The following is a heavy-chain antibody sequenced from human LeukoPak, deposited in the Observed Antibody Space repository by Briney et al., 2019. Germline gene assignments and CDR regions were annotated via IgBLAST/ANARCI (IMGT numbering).Heavy chain of an antibody. CDR2: ISSSGSTI. V-gene: IGHV3-48*03. Sequence: GGSLRLSCATSGFTFKSYAMNWVRQAPGKGLEWVSYISSSGSTIYYADSVKGRFTISRDNAKNSLYLQMNSLRAEDTAVYYCAELGITMIGGVWGKGTTVTISS. CDR3: AELGITMIGGV. J-gene: IGHJ6*04. D-gene: IGHD3-10*02. CDR1: GFTFKSYA.